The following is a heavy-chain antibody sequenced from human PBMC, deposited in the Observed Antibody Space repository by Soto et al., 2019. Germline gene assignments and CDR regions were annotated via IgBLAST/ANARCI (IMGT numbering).Heavy chain of an antibody. D-gene: IGHD2-2*01. J-gene: IGHJ5*02. Sequence: GGSLRLSCAASGFTFSSYSMNWVRQAPGKGLEWVSSISSSSSYIYYADSVKGRFTISRDNAKNSLYLQMNSLRAEDTAVYYCARGVDCSSTSCYVGTGWFDPWGQGTLVTVSS. CDR2: ISSSSSYI. V-gene: IGHV3-21*01. CDR1: GFTFSSYS. CDR3: ARGVDCSSTSCYVGTGWFDP.